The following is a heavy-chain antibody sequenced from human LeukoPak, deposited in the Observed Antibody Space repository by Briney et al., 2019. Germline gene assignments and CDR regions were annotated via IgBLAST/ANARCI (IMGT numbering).Heavy chain of an antibody. CDR2: ISGSGGST. J-gene: IGHJ5*02. CDR1: GFTFSSYA. V-gene: IGHV3-23*01. CDR3: AKVKGSAVADTGARFDP. D-gene: IGHD6-19*01. Sequence: GGSLRLSCAASGFTFSSYAMSWVRQAPGKGLEWVSAISGSGGSTYYADSVKGRFTISRDNSKNTLYLQMNSLRAEDTAVYYCAKVKGSAVADTGARFDPWGQGTLVTVSS.